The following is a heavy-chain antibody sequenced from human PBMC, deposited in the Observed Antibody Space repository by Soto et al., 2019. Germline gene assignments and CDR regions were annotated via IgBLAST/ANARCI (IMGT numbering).Heavy chain of an antibody. V-gene: IGHV3-30-3*01. J-gene: IGHJ2*01. CDR2: ISYDGSNK. CDR3: ARPLWRDDYTWGYFDP. D-gene: IGHD4-4*01. Sequence: QVQLVESGGGVVQPGRSLRLSCAASGFTFSSYAMHWVRQAPGKGLEWVAVISYDGSNKYYADSVKGRFTISRDNSKNPLELQMNSLRNEDTAVYYWARPLWRDDYTWGYFDPWGRGTLVTVSS. CDR1: GFTFSSYA.